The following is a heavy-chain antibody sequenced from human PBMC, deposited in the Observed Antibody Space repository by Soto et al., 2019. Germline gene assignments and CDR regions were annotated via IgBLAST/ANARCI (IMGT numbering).Heavy chain of an antibody. CDR1: GYTFTGYY. J-gene: IGHJ6*02. CDR3: ARERAPVQLERSYSYSGMDV. D-gene: IGHD1-1*01. CDR2: INPNSGGT. V-gene: IGHV1-2*02. Sequence: QVQLVQSGAEVKKPGASVKVSCKASGYTFTGYYMHWVRQAPGQGLEWMGWINPNSGGTNYAQKLQVRVTMTRDTSISTAYLELSRLRSDDTAVYYGARERAPVQLERSYSYSGMDVWGQGTTVTVSS.